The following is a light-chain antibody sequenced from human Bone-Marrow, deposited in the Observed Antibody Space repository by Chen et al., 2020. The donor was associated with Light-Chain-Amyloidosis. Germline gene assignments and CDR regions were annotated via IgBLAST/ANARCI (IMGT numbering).Light chain of an antibody. CDR3: SSYTITNTLV. Sequence: QSALTQPASGSGSPGQSPPIPSTRTSSDVGGDNHVSWYQQHPDQAPKLMIYEVTNRPSWVPDRFSGSKSDNTASRTISGLQTEDEADYFCSSYTITNTLVFGSGTRVTVL. J-gene: IGLJ1*01. CDR2: EVT. CDR1: SSDVGGDNH. V-gene: IGLV2-14*01.